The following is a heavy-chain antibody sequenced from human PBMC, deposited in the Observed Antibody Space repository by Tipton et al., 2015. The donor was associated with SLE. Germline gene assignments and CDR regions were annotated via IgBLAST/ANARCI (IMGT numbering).Heavy chain of an antibody. J-gene: IGHJ6*02. CDR3: ARDRERDCYLYYGMYV. D-gene: IGHD1-1*01. V-gene: IGHV3-21*01. CDR1: GFTFSSYS. CDR2: ISRSSSYI. Sequence: SLRLPCAASGFTFSSYSMNWVRQAPGKGLEWVSSISRSSSYIYDADSVKGRFTISRDNAKNSLYLQMNSLRAEDTAVYYCARDRERDCYLYYGMYVWRQGTTVT.